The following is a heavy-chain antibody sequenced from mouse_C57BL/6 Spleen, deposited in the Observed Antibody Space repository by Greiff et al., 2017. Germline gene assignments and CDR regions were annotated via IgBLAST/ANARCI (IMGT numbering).Heavy chain of an antibody. J-gene: IGHJ3*01. CDR1: GYTFTDYY. V-gene: IGHV1-76*01. CDR2: IYPGSGNT. CDR3: AKGGGTYCSSWFAY. Sequence: VQLQQSGAELVRPGASVKLSCKASGYTFTDYYINWVKQRPGQGLEWIARIYPGSGNTYYNEKFKGKATLTADKSSSTAYMQLSSLSSEDSAVYFCAKGGGTYCSSWFAYWGQGTLVTVAA. D-gene: IGHD1-1*01.